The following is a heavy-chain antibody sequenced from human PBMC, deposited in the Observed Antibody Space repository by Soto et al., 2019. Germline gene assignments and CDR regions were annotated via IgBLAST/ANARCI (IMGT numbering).Heavy chain of an antibody. CDR1: GFTFGDYA. V-gene: IGHV3-49*03. CDR3: TRDPAYYDFWSGYLPMGYYMDV. D-gene: IGHD3-3*01. Sequence: PGGSLRLSCTASGFTFGDYAMSWFRQAPGKGLEWVGFIRSKAYGGTTEYAASVKGRFTISRDDSKSIAYLQMNSLKTEDTAVYYCTRDPAYYDFWSGYLPMGYYMDVWGKGTTVTVSS. CDR2: IRSKAYGGTT. J-gene: IGHJ6*03.